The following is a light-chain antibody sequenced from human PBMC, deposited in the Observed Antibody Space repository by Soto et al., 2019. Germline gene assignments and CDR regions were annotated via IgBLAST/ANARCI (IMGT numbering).Light chain of an antibody. CDR3: QQYNSWPPGT. J-gene: IGKJ2*01. CDR1: HSISRS. CDR2: DAS. Sequence: DIGLTQSAAILSVSPGERATLSCRASHSISRSLAWYQQKPGQAPRLLISDASTRATGIPARFSGSGSGTEFTLTISSLQSEDFALYYCQQYNSWPPGTFGQGTKVDIK. V-gene: IGKV3-15*01.